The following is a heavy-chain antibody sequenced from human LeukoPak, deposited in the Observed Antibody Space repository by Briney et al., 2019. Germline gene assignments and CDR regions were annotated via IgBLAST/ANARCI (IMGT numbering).Heavy chain of an antibody. D-gene: IGHD6-19*01. J-gene: IGHJ3*02. CDR2: ISSSSYI. CDR1: GFTFSSYW. Sequence: GGSLRLSCAASGFTFSSYWMSWVRQAPGKGLEWVSSISSSSYIYYADSVKGRFTISRDNAKNSLYLQMNSLRAEDTAVYYCARGGYSSGWYVAFDIWGQGTMVTVSS. V-gene: IGHV3-21*01. CDR3: ARGGYSSGWYVAFDI.